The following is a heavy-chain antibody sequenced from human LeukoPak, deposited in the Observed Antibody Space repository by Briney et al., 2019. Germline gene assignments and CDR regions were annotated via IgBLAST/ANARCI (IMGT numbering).Heavy chain of an antibody. CDR1: GGSFSGYY. J-gene: IGHJ3*02. CDR2: INHSGST. CDR3: ARGVESAFDI. Sequence: SETLSLTCAVYGGSFSGYYWSWIRQPPGKGLEWIGEINHSGSTNYNPSLKSRVTISVDKSKNQFSLKLSSVTAADTAVYYCARGVESAFDIWGQGTMVTVSS. V-gene: IGHV4-34*01.